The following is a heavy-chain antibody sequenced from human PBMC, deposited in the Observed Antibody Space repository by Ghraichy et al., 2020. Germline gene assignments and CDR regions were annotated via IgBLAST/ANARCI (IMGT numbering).Heavy chain of an antibody. D-gene: IGHD2-15*01. CDR2: INHSGST. J-gene: IGHJ4*02. V-gene: IGHV4-34*01. CDR1: GGSFSGYY. CDR3: ARGLVCSGGSCYGGLTYFDY. Sequence: ETLSLTCAVYGGSFSGYYWSWIRQPPGKGLEWIGEINHSGSTNYNPSLKSRVTISVDTSKNQFSLKLSSVTAADTAVYYCARGLVCSGGSCYGGLTYFDYWGQGTLVTVSS.